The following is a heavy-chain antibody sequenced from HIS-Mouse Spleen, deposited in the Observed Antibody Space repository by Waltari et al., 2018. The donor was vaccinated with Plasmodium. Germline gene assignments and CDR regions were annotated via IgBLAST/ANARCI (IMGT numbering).Heavy chain of an antibody. D-gene: IGHD1-26*01. Sequence: EVQLVESGGGLVQPGGSLLLSCAAAGFTFRSYRMTWVRQAPGKGLEWVSYISSSSSTIYYADSVKGRFTISRDNAKNSLYLQMNSLRAEDTAVYYCARVNSGSYYWFDPWGQGTLVTVSS. CDR2: ISSSSSTI. J-gene: IGHJ5*02. CDR3: ARVNSGSYYWFDP. CDR1: GFTFRSYR. V-gene: IGHV3-48*01.